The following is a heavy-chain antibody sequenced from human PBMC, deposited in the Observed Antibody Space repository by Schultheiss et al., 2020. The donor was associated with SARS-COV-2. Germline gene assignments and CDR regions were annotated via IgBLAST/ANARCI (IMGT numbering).Heavy chain of an antibody. J-gene: IGHJ6*02. D-gene: IGHD3-9*01. CDR2: IYYSGST. CDR1: GGSVSSGSYY. CDR3: ARAPTYYDILTASYYYYGLDV. V-gene: IGHV4-61*01. Sequence: SETLSLTCTVSGGSVSSGSYYWSWIRQPPGKGLEWIGYIYYSGSTNYNPSLKSRVTISVDTSKNQFSLKLSSVTAADTAVYYCARAPTYYDILTASYYYYGLDVWGRGTTVTVSS.